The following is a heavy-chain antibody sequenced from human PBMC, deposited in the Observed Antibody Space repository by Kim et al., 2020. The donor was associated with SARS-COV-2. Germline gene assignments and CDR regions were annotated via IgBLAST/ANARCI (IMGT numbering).Heavy chain of an antibody. CDR1: GFTFSRFA. CDR3: AKTAAGPGEYDYFYYYGMDV. J-gene: IGHJ6*02. Sequence: GGSLRLSCVTSGFTFSRFAMTWVRQAPGQGLEWVAAISTGGGNIQYADSVKGRFTINRDNSKSTLYLQLTSLSADDTAIYYCAKTAAGPGEYDYFYYYGMDVWGQGTAVTVSS. D-gene: IGHD3-10*01. CDR2: ISTGGGNI. V-gene: IGHV3-23*01.